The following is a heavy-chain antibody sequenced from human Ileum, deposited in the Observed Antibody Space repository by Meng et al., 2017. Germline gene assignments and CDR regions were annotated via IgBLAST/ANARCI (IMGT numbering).Heavy chain of an antibody. CDR3: ARGSGSSSRGYDY. CDR2: ISGNTGNT. J-gene: IGHJ4*02. D-gene: IGHD6-19*01. Sequence: ASVKVSCKASGYNFNNYDISWVRQAPGQGLEWVGWISGNTGNTNYAHDLRGRVTLTRDTSTSTAYMELGSLRSDDTAVYCCARGSGSSSRGYDYWGRGTLVTVSS. CDR1: GYNFNNYD. V-gene: IGHV1-18*01.